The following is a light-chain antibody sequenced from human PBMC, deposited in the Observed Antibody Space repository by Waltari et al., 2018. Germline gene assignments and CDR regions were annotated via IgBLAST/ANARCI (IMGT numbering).Light chain of an antibody. CDR2: GAS. J-gene: IGKJ4*01. V-gene: IGKV3-15*01. CDR3: QQYNNWPPLT. Sequence: EIVMTQSPATLSVSPGETVSLSCRASQSVRSNLAWYQQKPGQPPRLLIYGASTRATGIPARFSGSGSGTEFTLVISSLQSEDFAIFYCQQYNNWPPLTFGGGTKVEI. CDR1: QSVRSN.